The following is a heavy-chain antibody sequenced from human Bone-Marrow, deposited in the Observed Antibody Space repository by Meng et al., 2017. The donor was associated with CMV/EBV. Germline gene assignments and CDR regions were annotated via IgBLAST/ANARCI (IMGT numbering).Heavy chain of an antibody. CDR1: GGSISSSSYY. D-gene: IGHD1-26*01. CDR2: IYYSGST. CDR3: ARLIVGATYVDY. Sequence: SETLSLTCTVAGGSISSSSYYWGWIRQTPGKGLEWIGSIYYSGSTYYNPSLKSRVTISVDTSKNQFSLKLSSVTAADTSVYYCARLIVGATYVDYWGQGPLVTVAS. J-gene: IGHJ4*02. V-gene: IGHV4-39*01.